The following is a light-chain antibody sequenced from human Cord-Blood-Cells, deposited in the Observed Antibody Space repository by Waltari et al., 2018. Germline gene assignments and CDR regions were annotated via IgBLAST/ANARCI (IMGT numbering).Light chain of an antibody. J-gene: IGKJ3*01. CDR1: QSVSSSY. V-gene: IGKV3-20*01. CDR3: KQYGSSPLFT. CDR2: GAS. Sequence: EIVLTQSPGTLSLSPGERATLSCRASQSVSSSYLAWYQQKPGQAPRLLIYGASSRATGIPDRCSGSGSGTDFTLTISRLEPEDFAVYYCKQYGSSPLFTFGPVTKVDIK.